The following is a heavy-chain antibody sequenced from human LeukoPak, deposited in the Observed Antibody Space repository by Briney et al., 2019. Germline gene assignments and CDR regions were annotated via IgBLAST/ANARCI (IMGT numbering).Heavy chain of an antibody. D-gene: IGHD1-1*01. J-gene: IGHJ4*02. Sequence: GGSLRLSCADAQFTFTVSWMKSVRQAPGRGLEWVANMDPTGSKKRYVDSVKGRFTISKDNPGASLYLDMHSLRAEDTAIYYCAIWTSGNYWGQGTLVTVSS. CDR3: AIWTSGNY. V-gene: IGHV3-7*01. CDR2: MDPTGSKK. CDR1: QFTFTVSW.